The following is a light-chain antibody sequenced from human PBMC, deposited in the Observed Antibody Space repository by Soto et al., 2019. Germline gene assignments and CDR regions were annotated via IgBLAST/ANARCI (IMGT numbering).Light chain of an antibody. J-gene: IGLJ2*01. CDR1: SGHSTYT. CDR2: LNSDGSH. Sequence: QLVLTQSPSASASLGASVKLTCTLSSGHSTYTIAWHQQQPEKGPRFLMRLNSDGSHTKGDGIPDRFSGSSSGAERYLTISSLRSEDEADYYCQTWGTGILVFGGGTQLTVL. CDR3: QTWGTGILV. V-gene: IGLV4-69*01.